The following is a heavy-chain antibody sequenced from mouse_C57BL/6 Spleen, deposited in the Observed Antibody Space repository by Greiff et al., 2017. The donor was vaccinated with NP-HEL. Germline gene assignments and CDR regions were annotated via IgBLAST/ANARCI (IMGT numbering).Heavy chain of an antibody. V-gene: IGHV1-80*01. D-gene: IGHD2-4*01. Sequence: ESGAELVKPGASVKISCKASGYAFSSYWMNWVKQRPGKGLEWIGQIYPGDGDTNYNGKFKGKATLTADKSSSTAYMQLSSLTSEDSAVYFCARAYDYDPNWYFDVWGTGTTVTVSS. CDR3: ARAYDYDPNWYFDV. CDR2: IYPGDGDT. CDR1: GYAFSSYW. J-gene: IGHJ1*03.